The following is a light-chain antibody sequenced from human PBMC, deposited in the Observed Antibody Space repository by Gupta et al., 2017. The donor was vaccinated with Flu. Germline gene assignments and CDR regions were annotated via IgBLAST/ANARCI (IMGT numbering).Light chain of an antibody. Sequence: TLSSSPGERVTLSCRATQSISSFLAWYQQKPGQTPRLLIYDAYKRATGIPSRFSGSGSGIDFTLTITSLDPEDSAVYYCQYRGYGPPGVTFGGGTRIEIK. V-gene: IGKV3-11*01. CDR1: QSISSF. J-gene: IGKJ4*01. CDR3: QYRGYGPPGVT. CDR2: DAY.